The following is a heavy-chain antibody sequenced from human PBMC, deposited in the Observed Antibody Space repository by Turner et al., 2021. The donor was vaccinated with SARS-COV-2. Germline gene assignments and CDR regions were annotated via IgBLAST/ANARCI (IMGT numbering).Heavy chain of an antibody. CDR1: GGSSSSRYYF. V-gene: IGHV4-39*01. D-gene: IGHD4-17*01. CDR3: ARHGPTSTTKAFDP. Sequence: LQLQESGPGLVKPSETLSLSCTVSGGSSSSRYYFWGWIRQPPGKWLQWIGSIYYSGITYYTPSLKSRVTISVDTSKIQFSLKLNSVTAADTAVYYCARHGPTSTTKAFDPWGQGTLVTVSS. J-gene: IGHJ5*02. CDR2: IYYSGIT.